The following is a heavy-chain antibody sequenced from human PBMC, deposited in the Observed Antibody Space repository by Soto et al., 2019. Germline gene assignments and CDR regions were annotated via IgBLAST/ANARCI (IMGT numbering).Heavy chain of an antibody. CDR1: GYTFTSYG. D-gene: IGHD3-3*01. CDR2: ISAYNGNT. J-gene: IGHJ6*03. Sequence: ASVKVSCKASGYTFTSYGISWVRQAPGQGLEWMGWISAYNGNTNYAQKLQGRVTMTTDKSTSTAYMELRSLRSEDTAVYYCARDSITIPTGYMDVWGKGTTVTVSS. CDR3: ARDSITIPTGYMDV. V-gene: IGHV1-18*01.